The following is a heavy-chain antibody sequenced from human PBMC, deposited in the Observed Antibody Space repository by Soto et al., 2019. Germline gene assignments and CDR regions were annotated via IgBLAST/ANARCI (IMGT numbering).Heavy chain of an antibody. CDR1: GFTFSNYW. D-gene: IGHD3-16*01. Sequence: EVQLVESGGGLVQPGGSLRLSCAASGFTFSNYWMHWVRQAPGKGLVWVSRINFDESTTTYADSVQGRFTISRDNAKNTLYLQLNSLRAEDTAIYYCVTGGRTAGHVYTFDDWGQGALVTVSS. V-gene: IGHV3-74*01. J-gene: IGHJ4*02. CDR2: INFDESTT. CDR3: VTGGRTAGHVYTFDD.